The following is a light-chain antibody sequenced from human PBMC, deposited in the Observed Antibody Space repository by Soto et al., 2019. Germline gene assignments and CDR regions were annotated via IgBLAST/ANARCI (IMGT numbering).Light chain of an antibody. J-gene: IGKJ3*01. Sequence: EIVLTQSPGTLSLSPGERATLSCRASQSVSSSYLAWYQQKPGQAPRLLIYSASSRATGIPDRFSGSGSGTDFTLTISRLEPEDFAVYYCQQYGRSPPRFTFGPGTKVDIK. CDR1: QSVSSSY. CDR2: SAS. V-gene: IGKV3-20*01. CDR3: QQYGRSPPRFT.